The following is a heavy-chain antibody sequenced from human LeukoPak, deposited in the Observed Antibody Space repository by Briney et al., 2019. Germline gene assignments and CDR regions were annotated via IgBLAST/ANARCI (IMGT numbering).Heavy chain of an antibody. CDR1: GFTSIAYA. V-gene: IGHV3-23*01. D-gene: IGHD3-16*01. CDR3: ARSRGPNTFGGVHDY. Sequence: GGSLRLSCVGSGFTSIAYALTWARQAPGKGLEWVSGISGGGVTTYYADSVKGRFTISRDNSKNTLYLQMNSLRADDTAIYYCARSRGPNTFGGVHDYWGQGTLVTVSS. J-gene: IGHJ4*02. CDR2: ISGGGVTT.